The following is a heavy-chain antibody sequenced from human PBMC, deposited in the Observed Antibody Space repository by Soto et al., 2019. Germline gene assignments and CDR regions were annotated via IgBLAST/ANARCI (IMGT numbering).Heavy chain of an antibody. Sequence: GASVKVSCKASGYTFTSYAISWVRQAPGQGLEWMGWISAYNGNTNYAQKLQGRVTMTTDTSTSTAYMELRSLRSDDTAVYYCARLRVVTALSYYYMDVWGKGTTVTVSS. CDR1: GYTFTSYA. D-gene: IGHD3-3*01. CDR2: ISAYNGNT. CDR3: ARLRVVTALSYYYMDV. V-gene: IGHV1-18*01. J-gene: IGHJ6*03.